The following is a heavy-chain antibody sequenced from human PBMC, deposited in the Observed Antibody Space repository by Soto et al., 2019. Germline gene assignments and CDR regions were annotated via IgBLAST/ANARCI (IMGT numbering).Heavy chain of an antibody. CDR3: ASSLWFGELP. V-gene: IGHV2-5*02. J-gene: IGHJ5*02. CDR1: GFSLSTTGVG. Sequence: QITLKESGPTLVKPTQTLTLTCSFSGFSLSTTGVGVGWIRQSPGKALEWLAIIYWDNDKRYSPSLKSRVTITKDTSKNQVVLTVTNMDPVDTGTYYCASSLWFGELPWGQGALVTVSS. CDR2: IYWDNDK. D-gene: IGHD3-10*01.